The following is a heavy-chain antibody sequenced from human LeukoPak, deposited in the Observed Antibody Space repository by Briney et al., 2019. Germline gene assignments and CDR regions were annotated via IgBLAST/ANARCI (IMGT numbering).Heavy chain of an antibody. CDR1: GFTFSSYI. V-gene: IGHV3-48*02. D-gene: IGHD6-19*01. CDR3: ARAAPYSSGWYTGVYFDY. CDR2: ISSTSSTI. J-gene: IGHJ4*02. Sequence: PGGALRLSCAASGFTFSSYIMNWGSQAPGKWLEWVSYISSTSSTIYYADSVKGRFTISRDNAKNSLYLQMNSLRDEDTAVYYCARAAPYSSGWYTGVYFDYWGQGTLVTVSS.